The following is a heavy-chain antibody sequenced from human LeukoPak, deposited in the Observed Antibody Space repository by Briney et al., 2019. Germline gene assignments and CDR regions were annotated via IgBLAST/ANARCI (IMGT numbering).Heavy chain of an antibody. J-gene: IGHJ4*02. CDR3: ARRMGERLDY. V-gene: IGHV4-39*01. Sequence: SETLSLTCTVSGGSISSSSYYWGWIRQPPGKGLEWIGSIYYSGNTYYNPSLKSRVTISVDTSKNQFSLKLSSMTAADTAVYYCARRMGERLDYWGQGTLVTISS. D-gene: IGHD3-16*01. CDR1: GGSISSSSYY. CDR2: IYYSGNT.